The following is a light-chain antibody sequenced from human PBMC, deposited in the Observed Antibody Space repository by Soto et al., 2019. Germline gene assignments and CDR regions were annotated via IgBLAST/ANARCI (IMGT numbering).Light chain of an antibody. CDR2: AAS. J-gene: IGKJ4*01. CDR3: QQSYSTPPA. V-gene: IGKV1-39*01. CDR1: QSISSY. Sequence: DIQMTQSPSSLSASVGDRVTITCRASQSISSYLNWYQQKPGKAPKLLIYAASSLQSGVPSRFSGSGSGTDCTLSVSSVQPEDFATYYCQQSYSTPPAFGGGTKVEIK.